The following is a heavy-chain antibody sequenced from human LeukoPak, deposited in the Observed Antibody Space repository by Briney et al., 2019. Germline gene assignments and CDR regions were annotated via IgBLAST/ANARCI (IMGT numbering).Heavy chain of an antibody. CDR2: IHYSGNI. V-gene: IGHV4-59*08. J-gene: IGHJ4*02. CDR1: AGSLSSDY. CDR3: ARPTPERTGGDFDY. Sequence: SSETLSLTCTVSAGSLSSDYWSWLRQPPEKGLEWIAYIHYSGNIKYNPSLRGRGTISLDTSKNQLSLRLNPVTAADTAVYYCARPTPERTGGDFDYWGQGMLVTVSS. D-gene: IGHD1-14*01.